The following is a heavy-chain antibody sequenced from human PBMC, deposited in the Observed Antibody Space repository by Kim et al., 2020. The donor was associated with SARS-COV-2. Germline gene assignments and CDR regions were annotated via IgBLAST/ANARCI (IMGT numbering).Heavy chain of an antibody. J-gene: IGHJ5*02. D-gene: IGHD3-3*01. CDR3: ARDFVLGFDP. Sequence: TNYAESVKGRFTISRDNAKNSLYLQMNSLRAEDTAVYYCARDFVLGFDPWGQGTLVTVSS. V-gene: IGHV3-11*05. CDR2: T.